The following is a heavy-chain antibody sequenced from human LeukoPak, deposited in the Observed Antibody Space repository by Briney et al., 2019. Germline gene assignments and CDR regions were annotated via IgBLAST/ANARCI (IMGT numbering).Heavy chain of an antibody. CDR1: GGSISSYH. V-gene: IGHV4-59*08. CDR2: IYYSGST. CDR3: ARALGYCSGGSCYHYRPKDAFDI. J-gene: IGHJ3*02. Sequence: SETLSLTCTVSGGSISSYHWSWIRQPPGKGLECIGFIYYSGSTNYNPSLKSRVTISVDTSKNQFSLKLSSVTAADTAVYYCARALGYCSGGSCYHYRPKDAFDIWGQGTMVTVSS. D-gene: IGHD2-15*01.